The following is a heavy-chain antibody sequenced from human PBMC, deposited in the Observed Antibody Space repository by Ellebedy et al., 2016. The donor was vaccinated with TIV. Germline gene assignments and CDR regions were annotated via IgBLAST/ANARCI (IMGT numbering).Heavy chain of an antibody. D-gene: IGHD3-9*01. CDR2: ITYDGSSK. CDR3: AKEAYDIMTGSQMYGMDV. J-gene: IGHJ6*02. Sequence: GESLKISCAASGFTFSSYGMHWVRQAPGKGLEWLAFITYDGSSKYIDDSVKGRFTISRDKSENTLYLQMNSLRAEDTAVYYCAKEAYDIMTGSQMYGMDVWGQGTPVIVSS. CDR1: GFTFSSYG. V-gene: IGHV3-30*18.